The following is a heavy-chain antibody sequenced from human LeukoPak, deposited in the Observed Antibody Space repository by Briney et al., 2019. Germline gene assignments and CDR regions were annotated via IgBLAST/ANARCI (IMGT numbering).Heavy chain of an antibody. V-gene: IGHV1-18*01. J-gene: IGHJ4*02. CDR1: GYTFTSYG. CDR2: ISAYDGNI. Sequence: ASVKVSCMSSGYTFTSYGFSWVRQAPGQGLEWMGWISAYDGNINYAQKYQGRVTMTTETYTSTVYMELRSLRSDDTAVYYCARMGDYHLVSFFDYWGQGTLVTVSS. D-gene: IGHD4/OR15-4a*01. CDR3: ARMGDYHLVSFFDY.